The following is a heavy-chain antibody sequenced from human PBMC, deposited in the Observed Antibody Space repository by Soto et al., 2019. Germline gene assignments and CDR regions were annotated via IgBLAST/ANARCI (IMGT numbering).Heavy chain of an antibody. D-gene: IGHD4-17*01. V-gene: IGHV3-23*01. CDR3: AKVQGLATVTDYFDY. CDR1: GFTFSSYA. J-gene: IGHJ4*02. CDR2: ISGSGGST. Sequence: GGSLRLSCAASGFTFSSYAMSWVRQAPGKGLEWVSAISGSGGSTYYADSVKGRFTISRDNSKNTLYLQMNSLRAEDTAVYYCAKVQGLATVTDYFDYWGQGTLVTVSS.